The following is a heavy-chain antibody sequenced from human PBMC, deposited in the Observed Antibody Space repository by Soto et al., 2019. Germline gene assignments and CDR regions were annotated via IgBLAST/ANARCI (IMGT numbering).Heavy chain of an antibody. V-gene: IGHV4-34*01. D-gene: IGHD2-2*01. Sequence: QVQLQQWGAGLLKPSETLSLTCAVYGGSFSGYYWSWIRQPPGKGLEWIGEINHSGSTNYNPSLKSRVTISVDTSKNQFSLKLSSVTAADTAVYYCARGRGRGSSTGCYGYWGQGTLVTVSS. CDR2: INHSGST. J-gene: IGHJ4*02. CDR1: GGSFSGYY. CDR3: ARGRGRGSSTGCYGY.